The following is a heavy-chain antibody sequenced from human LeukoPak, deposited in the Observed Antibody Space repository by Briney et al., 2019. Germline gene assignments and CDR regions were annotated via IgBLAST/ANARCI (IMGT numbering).Heavy chain of an antibody. D-gene: IGHD1-26*01. CDR2: IYNSGST. CDR1: GDSISTYY. V-gene: IGHV4-59*01. Sequence: SSETLSLTCTVSGDSISTYYWSWIRKPPGKGLEWIGHIYNSGSTNYSPSLKSRVTISVDTSKNQFSLKLSSVTAADTAVYYCARDRSISGNYGLWYFDYWGQGTLVTVSS. J-gene: IGHJ4*02. CDR3: ARDRSISGNYGLWYFDY.